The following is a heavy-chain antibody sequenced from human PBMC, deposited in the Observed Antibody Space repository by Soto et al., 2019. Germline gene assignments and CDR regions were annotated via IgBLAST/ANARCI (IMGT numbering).Heavy chain of an antibody. CDR3: ARMGYDFWSGYYDFDY. CDR2: IYYSGST. CDR1: GGSISSSSYY. V-gene: IGHV4-39*01. D-gene: IGHD3-3*01. Sequence: SETLSLTCTVSGGSISSSSYYWGWIRQPPGKGLEWIGSIYYSGSTYYNPSLKSRVTISIDTSKNHFSLKLSSVTAADTAVYYCARMGYDFWSGYYDFDYWGQGTLVTVSS. J-gene: IGHJ4*02.